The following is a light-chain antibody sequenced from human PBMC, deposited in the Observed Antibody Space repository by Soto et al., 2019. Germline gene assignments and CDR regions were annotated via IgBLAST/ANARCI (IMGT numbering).Light chain of an antibody. V-gene: IGKV3D-20*01. CDR2: DAS. CDR3: QQYGSSPPIT. J-gene: IGKJ5*01. Sequence: EIVLTQSPATLSLSPGERATLSCGASQSVSSSYLAWYQQKPGLAPRLLIYDASSRATGIPDRVSGSGSGTDFTLTISRLEPEDCAVYYCQQYGSSPPITFGQGTRLEIK. CDR1: QSVSSSY.